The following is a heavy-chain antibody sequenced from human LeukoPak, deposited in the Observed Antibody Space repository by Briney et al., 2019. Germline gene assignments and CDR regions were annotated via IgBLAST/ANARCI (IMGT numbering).Heavy chain of an antibody. CDR3: AMLDSSSSYYYGMDV. J-gene: IGHJ6*02. D-gene: IGHD6-13*01. Sequence: GGSLRLSCAASGFTFSSYGMHWVRQAPGKGLEWVAVISYDGSNKYYADSAKGRFTISRDNSKNTLYLQMNSLRAEDTAVYYCAMLDSSSSYYYGMDVWGQGTTVTVSS. CDR2: ISYDGSNK. CDR1: GFTFSSYG. V-gene: IGHV3-30*03.